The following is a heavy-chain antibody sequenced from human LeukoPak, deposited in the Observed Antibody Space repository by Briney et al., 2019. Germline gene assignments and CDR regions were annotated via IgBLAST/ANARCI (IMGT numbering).Heavy chain of an antibody. J-gene: IGHJ4*02. CDR3: ARDNYGTLDY. CDR1: GYTFTDYY. CDR2: INPKSGGA. Sequence: GASVKVSCKASGYTFTDYYIHWVRQAPGQGLEWMGWINPKSGGANYAQKFQGTVTMTRDTSISTAYMELSRLRFDDTAVYYCARDNYGTLDYWGQGTLATVSS. V-gene: IGHV1-2*02. D-gene: IGHD3-10*01.